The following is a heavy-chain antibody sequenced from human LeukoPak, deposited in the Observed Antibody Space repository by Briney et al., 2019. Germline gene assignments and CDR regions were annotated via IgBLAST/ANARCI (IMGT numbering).Heavy chain of an antibody. J-gene: IGHJ5*02. CDR2: ISAYNGNT. CDR3: ARDRGKYSSGWFGHRFDP. V-gene: IGHV1-18*01. D-gene: IGHD6-19*01. CDR1: GGTFSSYA. Sequence: ASVKVSCKASGGTFSSYAISWVRQAPGQGLEWMGWISAYNGNTNYAQKLQGRVTMTTDTSTSTAYMELRSLRSDDTAVYYCARDRGKYSSGWFGHRFDPWGQGTLVTVSS.